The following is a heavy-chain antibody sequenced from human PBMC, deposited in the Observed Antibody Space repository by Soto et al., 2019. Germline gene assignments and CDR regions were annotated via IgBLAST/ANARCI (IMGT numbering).Heavy chain of an antibody. CDR3: AKIGSVRAVLDP. J-gene: IGHJ5*02. Sequence: PGGSLRLSCETSGFRFSLYSMNWVRQAPGEGLEWVAYIKQDGSEKSYVDSVKGRFSISRDNTKNTVYLQMNSLRAEDTAVYYCAKIGSVRAVLDPWGQGALVTVSS. CDR2: IKQDGSEK. D-gene: IGHD3-10*01. V-gene: IGHV3-7*03. CDR1: GFRFSLYS.